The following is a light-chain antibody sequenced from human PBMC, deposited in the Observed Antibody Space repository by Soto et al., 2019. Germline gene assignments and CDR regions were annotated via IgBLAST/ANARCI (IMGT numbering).Light chain of an antibody. V-gene: IGKV3-20*01. J-gene: IGKJ5*01. CDR1: QSVSSTY. CDR2: RTS. Sequence: ETVLTQSPVPLSLSPGERATLSYRASQSVSSTYLAWYQQKPGQAPRLLIYRTSTRATGIPDRFSGSGSGTDFTLTISRLEPEDFAVYYCQQFGSSVTFGQGTRLEIK. CDR3: QQFGSSVT.